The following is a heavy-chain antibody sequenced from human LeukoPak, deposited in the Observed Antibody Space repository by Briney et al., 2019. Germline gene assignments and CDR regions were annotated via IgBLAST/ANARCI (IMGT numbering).Heavy chain of an antibody. D-gene: IGHD3-9*01. CDR3: ARESRGYDSLTYYYFYIDV. CDR2: ISAYNGNT. V-gene: IGHV1-18*01. J-gene: IGHJ6*03. CDR1: GYTFTSYG. Sequence: GASVKVSCKASGYTFTSYGISWVRQAPGQGLEWMGWISAYNGNTNYAQKLQGRVTMTTDTSTSTAYMELRSLRSDDTAVYYCARESRGYDSLTYYYFYIDVWGKGTTVTISS.